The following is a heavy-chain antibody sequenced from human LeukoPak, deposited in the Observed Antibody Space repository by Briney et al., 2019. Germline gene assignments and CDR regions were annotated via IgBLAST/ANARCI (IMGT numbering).Heavy chain of an antibody. Sequence: PSETLSLTCTVSGGSISSSSYYWGWIRQPPGKGLEWIGSIYYSGSTYYNPSLKSRVTISVDRSKNQFSLKLSSVTAADTAVYYCARSGGEGGIFDPWGQGTLVTVSS. CDR2: IYYSGST. CDR1: GGSISSSSYY. V-gene: IGHV4-39*07. CDR3: ARSGGEGGIFDP. J-gene: IGHJ5*02. D-gene: IGHD2-21*01.